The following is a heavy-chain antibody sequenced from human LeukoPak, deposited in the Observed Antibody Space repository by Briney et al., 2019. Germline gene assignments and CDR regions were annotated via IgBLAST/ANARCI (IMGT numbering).Heavy chain of an antibody. Sequence: GGSLTLSCAASGFTLSSNYMNWVRQAPGKGLEWVSAIYSGGSKYYADSVKGRFTISGDNSKNPLYLQMNSLRAEDTAVYYCAREGHDILPGYSTSFDYWGQGTLVTVSS. J-gene: IGHJ4*02. CDR3: AREGHDILPGYSTSFDY. D-gene: IGHD3-9*01. CDR2: IYSGGSK. V-gene: IGHV3-66*01. CDR1: GFTLSSNY.